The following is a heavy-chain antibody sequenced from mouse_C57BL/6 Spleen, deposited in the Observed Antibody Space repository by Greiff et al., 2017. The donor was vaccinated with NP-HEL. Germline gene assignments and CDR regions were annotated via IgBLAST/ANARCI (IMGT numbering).Heavy chain of an antibody. CDR3: ARRGAVVDYFDY. Sequence: QVQLQQSGAELVKPGASVKLSCKASGYTFTSYWMQWVKQRPGQGLEWIGEIDPSDSYTNYNQKFKGKATLTVDTSSSTAYMQLRSLTSEDSAVYYCARRGAVVDYFDYWGQGTTLTVSS. V-gene: IGHV1-50*01. J-gene: IGHJ2*01. CDR2: IDPSDSYT. D-gene: IGHD1-1*01. CDR1: GYTFTSYW.